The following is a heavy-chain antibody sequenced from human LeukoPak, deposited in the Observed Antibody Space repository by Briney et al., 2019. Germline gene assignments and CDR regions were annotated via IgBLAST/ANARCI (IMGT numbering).Heavy chain of an antibody. CDR3: ARGLIPKRQNIVGYGMDV. Sequence: SETLSLTCAVYGGSFSGYYWSWIRQPPGKGPEWIGEINHSGSTNYNPSLKSRVTISVDTSKNQFSLKLSSVTAADTAVYYCARGLIPKRQNIVGYGMDVWGQGTTVTVSS. CDR1: GGSFSGYY. CDR2: INHSGST. V-gene: IGHV4-34*01. D-gene: IGHD2-15*01. J-gene: IGHJ6*02.